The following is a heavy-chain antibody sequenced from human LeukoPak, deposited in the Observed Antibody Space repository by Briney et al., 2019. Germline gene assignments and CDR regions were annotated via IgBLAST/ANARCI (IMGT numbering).Heavy chain of an antibody. V-gene: IGHV4-4*07. CDR3: ARDPLGYCSGGSCYSH. J-gene: IGHJ4*02. CDR1: GGSISSYY. Sequence: SETLSLTCTVSGGSISSYYWSWIRQPAGKGLEWIGRIYTSGSTNYNPSLKSRVTMSVDTSKNQFSLKLSSVTAADTAVYYCARDPLGYCSGGSCYSHWGQGTLVTVSS. D-gene: IGHD2-15*01. CDR2: IYTSGST.